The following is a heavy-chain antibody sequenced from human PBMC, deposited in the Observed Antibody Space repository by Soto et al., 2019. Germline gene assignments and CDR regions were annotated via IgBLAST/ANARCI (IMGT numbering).Heavy chain of an antibody. D-gene: IGHD4-17*01. Sequence: SETLSLTCTVSGDSVSGGGYYWTWIRQPPGKGLEWIGYISYSGDTTYNPSLRSRVTIAVDTSKNQFSLKLSSVTAADTAVYYCARGLPDDYGDPDYYHYYYMDVWGKGTTVTVSS. CDR3: ARGLPDDYGDPDYYHYYYMDV. CDR2: ISYSGDT. J-gene: IGHJ6*03. V-gene: IGHV4-61*08. CDR1: GDSVSGGGYY.